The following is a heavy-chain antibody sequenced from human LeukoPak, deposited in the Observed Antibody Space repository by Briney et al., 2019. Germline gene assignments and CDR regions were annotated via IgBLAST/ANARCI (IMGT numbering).Heavy chain of an antibody. J-gene: IGHJ3*02. V-gene: IGHV3-30-3*01. D-gene: IGHD1-26*01. CDR3: ARGPRLRGAFDI. CDR2: ISYDGSNK. CDR1: GFTFSSYA. Sequence: GGSLRLSCAASGFTFSSYAMHWVRQAPGKGLEWVAVISYDGSNKYYADSVKGRFTISRDNSKNTLYLQMNSLRAEDTAVYYCARGPRLRGAFDIWGQGTMAPSLQ.